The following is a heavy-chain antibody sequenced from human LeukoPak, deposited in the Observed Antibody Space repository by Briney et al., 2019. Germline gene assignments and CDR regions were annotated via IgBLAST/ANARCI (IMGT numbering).Heavy chain of an antibody. CDR2: ISYDGSNK. J-gene: IGHJ4*02. Sequence: PGRSLRLSCAASGFTFSSYAMHWVRQAPGKGLEWVAVISYDGSNKYYADSVKGRFTISRDNSKNTLYLQMNSLRAEDTAVYYCARDPYGDYVHWGQGTLVTVSS. V-gene: IGHV3-30*04. CDR3: ARDPYGDYVH. D-gene: IGHD4-17*01. CDR1: GFTFSSYA.